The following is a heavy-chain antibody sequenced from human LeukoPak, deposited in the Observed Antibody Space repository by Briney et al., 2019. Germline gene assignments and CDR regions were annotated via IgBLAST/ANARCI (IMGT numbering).Heavy chain of an antibody. CDR3: ARDPSGYGMFV. CDR1: GFSFSTYE. V-gene: IGHV3-13*01. J-gene: IGHJ6*02. Sequence: GGSLRLSCAASGFSFSTYELQWVRQVPGKGLEWVSAIGIAGDTHYQGSVKGRFTISRDNAKNCVYLEMNNLSAGDAAVYYCARDPSGYGMFVWGQGTTVIVSS. CDR2: IGIAGDT.